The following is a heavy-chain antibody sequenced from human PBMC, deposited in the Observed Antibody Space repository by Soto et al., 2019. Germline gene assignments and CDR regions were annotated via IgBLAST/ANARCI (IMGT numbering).Heavy chain of an antibody. J-gene: IGHJ4*02. CDR1: GFNFITYS. D-gene: IGHD3-22*01. CDR3: VRDGLDYYDSRRRYFDN. V-gene: IGHV3-21*01. CDR2: ISSSAVYI. Sequence: GGSLRLSSAASGFNFITYSLSWVRQAPGKGLEWVASISSSAVYIDYADSVDGRFTISRDNANNSVYLQMNSLRADDTATDYCVRDGLDYYDSRRRYFDNWGQGTLVTVS.